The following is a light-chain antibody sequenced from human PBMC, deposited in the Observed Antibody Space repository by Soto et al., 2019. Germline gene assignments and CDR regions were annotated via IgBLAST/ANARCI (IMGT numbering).Light chain of an antibody. CDR2: GAS. J-gene: IGKJ2*01. CDR1: QSVSSN. CDR3: QQYNNWPPGT. V-gene: IGKV3-15*01. Sequence: EIVMTQSPATLYVSPGERGNLSCRASQSVSSNLAWYQQKPGQAPRLLIYGASTRATGIPARFSGSGSGTEFILTFSSLQSEDFAVYYCQQYNNWPPGTFGQGTKLEIK.